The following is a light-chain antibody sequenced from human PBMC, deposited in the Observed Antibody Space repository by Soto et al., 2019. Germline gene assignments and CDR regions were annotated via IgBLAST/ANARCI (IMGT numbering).Light chain of an antibody. CDR2: NTY. Sequence: QAVVTQPPSASGTPGQRVTISCSGSSSNIGSHTVNWYQQLPGTAPRLLIYNTYYRPSGVPDRFSGYKSGTSASLAISGLQSDDEADYYCAAWDDSLNGVVFGGGTKVTVL. CDR1: SSNIGSHT. CDR3: AAWDDSLNGVV. J-gene: IGLJ2*01. V-gene: IGLV1-44*01.